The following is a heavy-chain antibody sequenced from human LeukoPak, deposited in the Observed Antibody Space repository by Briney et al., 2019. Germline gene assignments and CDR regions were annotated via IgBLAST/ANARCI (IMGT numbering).Heavy chain of an antibody. J-gene: IGHJ5*01. CDR1: GDSVSTNSAT. CDR3: ARLVGASWFDS. Sequence: SQTLSLTCAISGDSVSTNSATWTWLRQSPSRGLEWLGRTYYRSKWNNDYAVSMKSRITINPDTSKNQFSLQLNSVTTEDTAVYYCARLVGASWFDSWGQGTLVTVS. V-gene: IGHV6-1*01. CDR2: TYYRSKWNN. D-gene: IGHD1-26*01.